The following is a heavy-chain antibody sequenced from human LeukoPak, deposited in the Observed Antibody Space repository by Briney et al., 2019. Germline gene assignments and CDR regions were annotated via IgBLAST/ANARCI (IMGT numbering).Heavy chain of an antibody. J-gene: IGHJ4*02. D-gene: IGHD1-14*01. V-gene: IGHV3-74*01. CDR2: IKTDGSTT. CDR3: ARKTGDC. CDR1: GFTFSSYW. Sequence: GGSLRLSCAVSGFTFSSYWMHWVRQAPGKGLVWVSHIKTDGSTTAYADSVKGRFTISRDNAKNTLYLQMNSLRAEDTGVYYCARKTGDCWGQGTLVIVSS.